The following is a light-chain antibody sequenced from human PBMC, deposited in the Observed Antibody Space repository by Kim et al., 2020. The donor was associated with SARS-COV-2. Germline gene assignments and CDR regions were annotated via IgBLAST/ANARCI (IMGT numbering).Light chain of an antibody. CDR2: AAS. CDR1: QSISSY. CDR3: QQSYSTPIT. V-gene: IGKV1-39*01. J-gene: IGKJ5*01. Sequence: ASVGDRITITCRASQSISSYLNWYQQKPGKAPKLLIYAASSLQSGVPSRFSGSGSGTDFTLTISSLQPEDFATYYCQQSYSTPITFGQGTRLEIK.